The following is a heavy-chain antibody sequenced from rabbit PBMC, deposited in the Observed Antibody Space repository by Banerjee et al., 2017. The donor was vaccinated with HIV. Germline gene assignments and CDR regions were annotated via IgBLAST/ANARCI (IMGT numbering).Heavy chain of an antibody. V-gene: IGHV1S40*01. Sequence: QSLEESGGDLVKPGASLTLPCTASGFSLSSYNMCWVRQAPGKGLEWIGCINTSSGNTVYASWAKGRFTISKTSSTTVTLQMTSLTAADTATYFCARDLAGVIGWKFGLWGPGTLVTVS. J-gene: IGHJ4*01. CDR2: INTSSGNT. D-gene: IGHD4-1*01. CDR1: GFSLSSYN. CDR3: ARDLAGVIGWKFGL.